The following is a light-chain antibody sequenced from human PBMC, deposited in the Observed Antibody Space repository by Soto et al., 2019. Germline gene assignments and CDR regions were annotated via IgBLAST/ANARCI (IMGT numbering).Light chain of an antibody. CDR2: GAS. J-gene: IGKJ1*01. CDR1: QSVSSNY. CDR3: QQRSNWPWT. Sequence: EIVLTQSPGTLSLSPGERATLSCRASQSVSSNYLAWYQQKPGQAPRLLIYGASSRATGIPDRFSGSGSGTDFTLTIISLEAEDFAVYYCQQRSNWPWTFGQGTKVDIK. V-gene: IGKV3D-20*02.